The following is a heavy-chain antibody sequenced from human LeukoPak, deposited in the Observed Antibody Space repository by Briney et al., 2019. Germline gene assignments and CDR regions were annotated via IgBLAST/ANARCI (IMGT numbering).Heavy chain of an antibody. CDR2: ISAYNGNT. Sequence: ASVKVSCKASGYTFTSYGISWVRQAPGQGLEWMGWISAYNGNTNDAQKLQGRVTMTTDTSTSTAYMELRSLRSDDTAVYYCARLWRDIVVVPAAIAQFDYWGQGTLVTVSS. CDR3: ARLWRDIVVVPAAIAQFDY. V-gene: IGHV1-18*01. CDR1: GYTFTSYG. J-gene: IGHJ4*02. D-gene: IGHD2-2*01.